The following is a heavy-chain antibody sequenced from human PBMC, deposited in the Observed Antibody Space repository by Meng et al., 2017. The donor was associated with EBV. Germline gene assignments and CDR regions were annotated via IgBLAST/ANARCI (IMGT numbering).Heavy chain of an antibody. Sequence: VRLVPSGAGGKKPGPSVKVSCKASGGTFSSYAISWVRQAPGQGLEWMGGIIPIFGTANYAQKFQGRVTITADKSTSTAYMELSSLRSEDTAVYYCARAEIAAAGRLDYWGQGTLVTVFS. CDR1: GGTFSSYA. J-gene: IGHJ4*02. D-gene: IGHD6-13*01. CDR3: ARAEIAAAGRLDY. CDR2: IIPIFGTA. V-gene: IGHV1-69*06.